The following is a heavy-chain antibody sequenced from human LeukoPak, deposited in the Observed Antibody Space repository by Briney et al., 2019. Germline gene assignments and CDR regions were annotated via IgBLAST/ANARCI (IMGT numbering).Heavy chain of an antibody. J-gene: IGHJ4*02. Sequence: GGSLRLSCAASGFTFTTYAMSWVRQAPGKGLGWVSNSGRGSSINYADSVKGRFTISRDNAKNMLYLQMNSLRAEDTAAYYCVRNDTSGVGLDYWGQGTLVTVSS. CDR3: VRNDTSGVGLDY. CDR2: NSGRGSSI. V-gene: IGHV3-23*01. CDR1: GFTFTTYA. D-gene: IGHD3-3*01.